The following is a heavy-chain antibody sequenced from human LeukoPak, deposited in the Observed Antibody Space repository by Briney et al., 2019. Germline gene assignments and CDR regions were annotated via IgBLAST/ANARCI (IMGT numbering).Heavy chain of an antibody. CDR3: ARVGLRYFDWLLSWFDP. J-gene: IGHJ5*02. V-gene: IGHV1-18*01. D-gene: IGHD3-9*01. CDR1: GYTFTSFG. Sequence: ASVKVSCKASGYTFTSFGTSWVRQAPGQGLEWMGWISAYNGNTNYAQKLQGRVTMTTDTSTSTAYMELRSLRSDDTAVYYRARVGLRYFDWLLSWFDPWGQGTLVTVSS. CDR2: ISAYNGNT.